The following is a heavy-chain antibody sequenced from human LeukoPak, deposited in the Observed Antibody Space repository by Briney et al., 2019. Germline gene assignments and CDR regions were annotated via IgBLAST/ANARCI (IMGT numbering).Heavy chain of an antibody. CDR2: INPSGGST. CDR3: ARDSLRTAIAMAGGNWFDP. D-gene: IGHD6-19*01. CDR1: GYTFTGYH. V-gene: IGHV1-46*01. J-gene: IGHJ5*02. Sequence: GASVKVSCKASGYTFTGYHMHWVRQAPGQGLEWMGIINPSGGSTTCAEKFQGRVTMTRDTSTSTVYMELSSLRSEDTAVYYCARDSLRTAIAMAGGNWFDPWGQGTLVTVSS.